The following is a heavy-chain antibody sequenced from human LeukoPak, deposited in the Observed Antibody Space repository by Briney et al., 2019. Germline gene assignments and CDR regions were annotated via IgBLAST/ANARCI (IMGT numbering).Heavy chain of an antibody. CDR3: TPNLYCSTSSCYTLDN. D-gene: IGHD2-2*02. CDR2: IKSKSERGTT. CDR1: GFTFSNGW. J-gene: IGHJ4*02. Sequence: GGSLRLSCAASGFTFSNGWMSWVRQAPGKGPEWVGRIKSKSERGTTDYAAPVKGRFTISRDGSTNTVYLHMNSLKTEDTAVYFCTPNLYCSTSSCYTLDNWGQGTLVAVSP. V-gene: IGHV3-15*01.